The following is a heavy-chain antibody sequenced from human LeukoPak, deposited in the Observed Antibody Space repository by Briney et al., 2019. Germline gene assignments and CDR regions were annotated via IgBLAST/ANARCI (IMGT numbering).Heavy chain of an antibody. V-gene: IGHV3-74*01. CDR1: GFIFSLYC. Sequence: GGSLRLSCAASGFIFSLYCMHWVRQAPGKGPMWVSRICPDGTGISYVDSVKARFTTSRDNAKNTVYLQMNGLREEDTAVYYCVRDFRSADYWGQGTLVTVSS. CDR2: ICPDGTGI. J-gene: IGHJ4*02. CDR3: VRDFRSADY.